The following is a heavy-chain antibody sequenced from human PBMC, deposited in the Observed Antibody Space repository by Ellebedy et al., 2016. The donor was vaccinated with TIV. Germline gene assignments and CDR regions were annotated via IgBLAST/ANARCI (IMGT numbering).Heavy chain of an antibody. V-gene: IGHV1-69*04. CDR1: GGTFSSYA. CDR3: ARGGLNKGYYYGMDV. Sequence: AASVKVSCKASGGTFSSYAISWVRQAPGQGLEWMGRIIPILGVANYAQKFQGRVTITADKSTSTAYMELSSLSSEDTAVYSCARGGLNKGYYYGMDVWGQGTTVTVSS. D-gene: IGHD3-22*01. CDR2: IIPILGVA. J-gene: IGHJ6*02.